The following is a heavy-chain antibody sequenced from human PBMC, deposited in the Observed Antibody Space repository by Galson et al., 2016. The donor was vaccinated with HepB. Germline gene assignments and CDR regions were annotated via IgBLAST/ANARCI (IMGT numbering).Heavy chain of an antibody. D-gene: IGHD2-8*02. CDR1: GETFSGYY. CDR2: INHYGSA. J-gene: IGHJ4*02. Sequence: SETLSLTCAVYGETFSGYYWTWIRQAPGEGLQWIGEINHYGSANYNPSLKSRVALSVDTFKNQFSLKLTSVTAADTAVYYCARERGGYCTETTCERGHLLYWGQGNLVTVSS. V-gene: IGHV4-34*01. CDR3: ARERGGYCTETTCERGHLLY.